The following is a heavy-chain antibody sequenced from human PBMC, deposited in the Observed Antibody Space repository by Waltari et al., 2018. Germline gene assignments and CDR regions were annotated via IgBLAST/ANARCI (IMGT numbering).Heavy chain of an antibody. D-gene: IGHD5-18*01. J-gene: IGHJ4*02. CDR2: IYPGDSST. Sequence: EVQLVQSGADVKKPGESLKISCQGSGYSFAKYWIGWVRQMPGKGLEWMGIIYPGDSSTKYSPSFQGQVTISGDTSISTAYLQWSSLKASDTAVYFCARQNLHSYGYGYFDYWGQGTLVTVSS. CDR1: GYSFAKYW. CDR3: ARQNLHSYGYGYFDY. V-gene: IGHV5-51*01.